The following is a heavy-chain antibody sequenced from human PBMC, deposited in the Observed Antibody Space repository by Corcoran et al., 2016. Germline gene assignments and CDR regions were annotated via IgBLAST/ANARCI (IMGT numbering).Heavy chain of an antibody. CDR3: ARDRSNFWRGWSDY. D-gene: IGHD3-3*01. CDR2: ISSSGSDTI. CDR1: GFTFSDYY. Sequence: QVQLVESGGGLVKPGGSLRLSCAASGFTFSDYYMSWIRQAPGKGLEWVSYISSSGSDTIYYADSGKGRFTITRYNAKTSLYLQMNSLRAEDTAVYYCARDRSNFWRGWSDYWGQGTLVTVSS. V-gene: IGHV3-11*01. J-gene: IGHJ4*02.